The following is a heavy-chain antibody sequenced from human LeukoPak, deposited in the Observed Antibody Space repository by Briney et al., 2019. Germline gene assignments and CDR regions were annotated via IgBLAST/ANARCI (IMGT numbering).Heavy chain of an antibody. D-gene: IGHD5-12*01. CDR1: GGTFSSYA. CDR2: IIPIFGTA. CDR3: ARRGYSGYDYWSSLDY. V-gene: IGHV1-69*06. Sequence: SVTVSCKASGGTFSSYAISGVRQAPGQGVEGMGGIIPIFGTANYAQKFQGSVTITADKSTSTAYMELSSLRSEDTAVYYCARRGYSGYDYWSSLDYWGQGTLVTVSS. J-gene: IGHJ4*02.